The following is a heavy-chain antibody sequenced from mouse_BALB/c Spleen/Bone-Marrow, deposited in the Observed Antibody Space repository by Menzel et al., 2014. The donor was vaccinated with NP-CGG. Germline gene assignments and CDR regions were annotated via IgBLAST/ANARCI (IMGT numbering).Heavy chain of an antibody. J-gene: IGHJ3*01. CDR3: AKNGYDGGAWFAY. CDR1: GFSLTTYG. Sequence: QVQLKESGPGLVQPSQSLSIPCTVSGFSLTTYGVNWIRQSPGKGLEWLGVIWRGGNTDYNATFMSRLTITKDNSKSQVFFKMNSLQADDTAIYYCAKNGYDGGAWFAYWGQGTLVTVSA. V-gene: IGHV2-5*01. D-gene: IGHD2-2*01. CDR2: IWRGGNT.